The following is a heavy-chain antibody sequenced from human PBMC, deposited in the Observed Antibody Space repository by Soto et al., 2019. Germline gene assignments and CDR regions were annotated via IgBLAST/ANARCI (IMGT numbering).Heavy chain of an antibody. V-gene: IGHV1-2*06. CDR1: GYTFTKYY. J-gene: IGHJ4*02. CDR3: ARQLAYCGGDCYTEPIDY. D-gene: IGHD2-21*02. Sequence: ASVKVSCKASGYTFTKYYVLWVRQAPGQGLEWVGRINPNTGGTNYAQKFQDRVTMTRDTSITTAYMELSRLRSDDTAVYYCARQLAYCGGDCYTEPIDYWGQGTLVIVS. CDR2: INPNTGGT.